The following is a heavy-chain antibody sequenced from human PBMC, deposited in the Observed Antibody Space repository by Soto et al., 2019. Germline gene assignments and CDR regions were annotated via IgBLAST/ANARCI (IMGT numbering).Heavy chain of an antibody. J-gene: IGHJ6*02. Sequence: PGGSLRLSCAASGFTFSSYGMLWVRQAPGKGLEWVAVIWYDGSNKYYADSVKGRFTISRDNSKNTLYLQMNSLRAEDTAVYYCARGQITGTTLFYYGMDVWGQGTTVTVSS. D-gene: IGHD1-7*01. CDR3: ARGQITGTTLFYYGMDV. CDR2: IWYDGSNK. V-gene: IGHV3-33*08. CDR1: GFTFSSYG.